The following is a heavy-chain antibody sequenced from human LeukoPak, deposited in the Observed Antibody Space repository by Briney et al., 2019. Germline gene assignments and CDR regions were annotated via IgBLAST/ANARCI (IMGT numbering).Heavy chain of an antibody. D-gene: IGHD2-21*01. CDR2: INHSGST. Sequence: SETLSLTCAVYGGSFSGYYWSWIRQPPGKGLEWIGEINHSGSTNYNPSLKSRVTISVDTSKNQFSLKLSSVTAADTAVYYCARDKMGGGAEFWGQGTLVTVSS. CDR1: GGSFSGYY. J-gene: IGHJ4*02. CDR3: ARDKMGGGAEF. V-gene: IGHV4-34*01.